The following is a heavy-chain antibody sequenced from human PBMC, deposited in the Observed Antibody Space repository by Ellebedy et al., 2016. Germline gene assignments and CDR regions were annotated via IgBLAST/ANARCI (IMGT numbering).Heavy chain of an antibody. CDR3: VRGFFDSRGYSNAFDI. Sequence: GSLRLXXTVSGASISSSYWSWIRQTPEKGLEWIGYINYSGSTKYNPSLQSRVTLSVDTSKNQLSLNLNSVTAADTAVYYCVRGFFDSRGYSNAFDIWGQGAMVTVSA. D-gene: IGHD3-22*01. J-gene: IGHJ3*02. CDR1: GASISSSY. CDR2: INYSGST. V-gene: IGHV4-59*01.